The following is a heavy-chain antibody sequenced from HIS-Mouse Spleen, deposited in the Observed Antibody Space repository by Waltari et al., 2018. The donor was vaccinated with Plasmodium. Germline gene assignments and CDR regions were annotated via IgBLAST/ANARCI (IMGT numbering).Heavy chain of an antibody. J-gene: IGHJ4*02. CDR2: IYYSGST. CDR1: GGSISSSSYY. CDR3: ATRRSSSWSY. V-gene: IGHV4-39*07. D-gene: IGHD6-13*01. Sequence: QLQLQESGPGLVKPSATLSLTCTVSGGSISSSSYYWGWIRQPPGKGLEWIGSIYYSGSTYYNPSLKSRVTISVDTSKNQFSLKLSSVTAADTAVYYCATRRSSSWSYWGQGTLVTVSS.